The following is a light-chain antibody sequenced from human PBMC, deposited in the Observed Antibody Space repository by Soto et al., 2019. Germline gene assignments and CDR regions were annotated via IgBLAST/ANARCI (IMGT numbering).Light chain of an antibody. J-gene: IGLJ2*01. CDR2: DVR. CDR3: SSYTSGNTLV. CDR1: SSDIGGYNY. V-gene: IGLV2-14*03. Sequence: QSALTQPASVSGSPGQSITISCTGTSSDIGGYNYVSWYQQHPGKAPKLMIYDVRNRPSGVSNRFSGSKSGIKASLTISGLQAEDEADYHCSSYTSGNTLVFGGGTKLTVL.